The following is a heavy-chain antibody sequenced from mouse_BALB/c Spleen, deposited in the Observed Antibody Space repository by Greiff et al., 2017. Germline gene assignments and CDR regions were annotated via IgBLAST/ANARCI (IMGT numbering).Heavy chain of an antibody. CDR1: GYAFSSSW. J-gene: IGHJ4*01. D-gene: IGHD2-1*01. V-gene: IGHV1-84*02. CDR3: ARLGGNYLYAMDY. CDR2: IYPGSGNT. Sequence: VQLQQSGPELVKPGASVKISCKASGYAFSSSWMNWVKQTPGQGLEWIGWIYPGSGNTKYNEKFKGKATLTVDTSSSTAYMQLSSLTSEDTAVYFCARLGGNYLYAMDYWGQGTSVTVSS.